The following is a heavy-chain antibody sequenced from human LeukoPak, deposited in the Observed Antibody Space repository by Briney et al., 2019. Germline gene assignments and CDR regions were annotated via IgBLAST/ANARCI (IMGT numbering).Heavy chain of an antibody. V-gene: IGHV4-59*01. CDR2: IYYSGNT. J-gene: IGHJ4*02. CDR3: ARAKGDY. CDR1: GGSISSYY. Sequence: SETLSLTCTVSGGSISSYYWSWIRQSPGKGLEWIAYIYYSGNTKYNPSLKSRVTIFVDTSTNQFSLEMNSVTAADTAVYYCARAKGDYWGPGTLVTVSS.